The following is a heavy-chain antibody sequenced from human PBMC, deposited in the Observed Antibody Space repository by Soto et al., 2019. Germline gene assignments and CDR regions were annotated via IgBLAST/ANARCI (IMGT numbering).Heavy chain of an antibody. Sequence: PSETLSLTCTVSGGSISSGGYYWSWIRQHPGKGLGWIGYIYYSGSTYYNPSLKSRVTISVDTSKNQFSLKLGSVTAADTAVYYCASRMSTVSPYYYYGMDVWGQGTTVTV. V-gene: IGHV4-31*03. D-gene: IGHD4-17*01. CDR2: IYYSGST. CDR3: ASRMSTVSPYYYYGMDV. CDR1: GGSISSGGYY. J-gene: IGHJ6*02.